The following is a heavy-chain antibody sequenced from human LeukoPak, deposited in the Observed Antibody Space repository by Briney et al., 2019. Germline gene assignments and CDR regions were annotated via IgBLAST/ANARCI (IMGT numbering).Heavy chain of an antibody. Sequence: PGGSLRLSCVASGFTFSGYALSWVRQAPGKGLEWVSTISASGGSTYYADSVKGRFSISRDNAKNSLYLQMNSLRAEDTAVYYCARGPIAARPFDYWGQGTLVTVSP. J-gene: IGHJ4*02. CDR2: ISASGGST. V-gene: IGHV3-23*01. CDR3: ARGPIAARPFDY. D-gene: IGHD6-6*01. CDR1: GFTFSGYA.